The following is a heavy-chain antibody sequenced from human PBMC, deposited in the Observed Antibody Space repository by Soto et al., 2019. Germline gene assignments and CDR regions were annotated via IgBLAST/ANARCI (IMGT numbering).Heavy chain of an antibody. V-gene: IGHV4-59*08. J-gene: IGHJ4*02. CDR2: IYYSGST. CDR1: GGSISSYY. D-gene: IGHD5-12*01. CDR3: ARQWGYNFDY. Sequence: QVQLQESGPGLVKPSETLSLTCTVSGGSISSYYWSWIRQAPGKGLEWIGYIYYSGSTNYNPSLKSRATISVDTSKNQFSLKLSFVTAADTSVYYCARQWGYNFDYCGQGTLVTVSS.